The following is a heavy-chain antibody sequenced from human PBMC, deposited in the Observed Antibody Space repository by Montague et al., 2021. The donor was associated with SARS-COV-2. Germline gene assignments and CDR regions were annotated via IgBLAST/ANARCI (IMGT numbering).Heavy chain of an antibody. Sequence: SETLSLTCTVSGGSMSDRYWAWIRQPPGKGLEWLAYIYYSGGINSNASLKSRVSMSVDTSKNQFSLMLTSVTAADTAVYYCARAVSVRRAVNWFDLWGQGTLVTVSS. D-gene: IGHD3-10*01. J-gene: IGHJ5*02. CDR2: IYYSGGI. CDR3: ARAVSVRRAVNWFDL. CDR1: GGSMSDRY. V-gene: IGHV4-59*11.